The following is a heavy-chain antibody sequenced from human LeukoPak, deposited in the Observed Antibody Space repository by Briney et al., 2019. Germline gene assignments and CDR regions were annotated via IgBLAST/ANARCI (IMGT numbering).Heavy chain of an antibody. CDR1: GFTFSSYG. CDR2: IWYDGSNK. V-gene: IGHV3-33*01. Sequence: GRSLRLSCAASGFTFSSYGMHWVRQAPGKGLEWVAVIWYDGSNKYYADSVKGRFTISRDNSKNTLYLQMNSLRAEDTAVYYCARDQKETAILFDYWGQGTLVTVSS. J-gene: IGHJ4*02. D-gene: IGHD2-21*02. CDR3: ARDQKETAILFDY.